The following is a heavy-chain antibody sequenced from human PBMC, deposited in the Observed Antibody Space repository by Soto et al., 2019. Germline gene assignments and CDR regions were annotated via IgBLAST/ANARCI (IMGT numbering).Heavy chain of an antibody. CDR1: GYIFSDYW. CDR2: IYPGDSDT. CDR3: ARPYNNYSPF. Sequence: PGESLKISCXASGYIFSDYWIGWVRQMPGKGLEWMGIIYPGDSDTRYTPSFQGQVTISADRSISTAYLQWSSLKASDTALYFCARPYNNYSPFWGQGTLVTVSS. D-gene: IGHD1-1*01. J-gene: IGHJ4*02. V-gene: IGHV5-51*01.